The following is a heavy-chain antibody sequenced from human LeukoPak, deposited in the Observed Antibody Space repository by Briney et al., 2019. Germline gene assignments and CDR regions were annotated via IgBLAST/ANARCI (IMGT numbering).Heavy chain of an antibody. CDR2: IYYSGST. Sequence: SETLSLTCTVSGGSISSYYWSWIRQPPGKGLEWSGYIYYSGSTNYNPSLKSRVTISVDTSKNQFSLNLSSVTAADTAVYYCARHWYSSSWYFSDYYYGMDVWGQGTTVTVSS. CDR3: ARHWYSSSWYFSDYYYGMDV. J-gene: IGHJ6*02. D-gene: IGHD6-13*01. CDR1: GGSISSYY. V-gene: IGHV4-59*08.